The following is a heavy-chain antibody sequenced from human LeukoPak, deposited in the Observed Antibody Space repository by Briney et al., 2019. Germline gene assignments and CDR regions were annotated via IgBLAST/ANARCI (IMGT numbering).Heavy chain of an antibody. D-gene: IGHD6-13*01. V-gene: IGHV3-21*01. Sequence: GGSLRLSCAASAFTFSSYSMNWVRQAPGKGLEWVSSISSSSSYIYYADSVKGRFTISRDNAKNSLYLQMNSLRAEDTAVYYCASHLLSSWFIGYWGQGTLVTVSS. CDR1: AFTFSSYS. J-gene: IGHJ4*02. CDR2: ISSSSSYI. CDR3: ASHLLSSWFIGY.